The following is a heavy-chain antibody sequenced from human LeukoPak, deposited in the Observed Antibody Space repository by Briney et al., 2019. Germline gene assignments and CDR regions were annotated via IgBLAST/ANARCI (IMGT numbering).Heavy chain of an antibody. V-gene: IGHV4-59*08. D-gene: IGHD4-23*01. CDR1: GGSISTYY. CDR3: ARKDYGGNSVPHVAEYFQH. J-gene: IGHJ1*01. Sequence: SETLSLTCSVSGGSISTYYWSWIRQSPGKGLECIGNIYYSGSTNYNPSLRSRVTISVDTSKNQFSLKLSSVTAADTAVYYCARKDYGGNSVPHVAEYFQHWGQGTLVTVSS. CDR2: IYYSGST.